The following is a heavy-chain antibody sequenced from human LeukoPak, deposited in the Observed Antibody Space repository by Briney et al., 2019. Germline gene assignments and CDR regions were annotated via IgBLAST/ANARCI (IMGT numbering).Heavy chain of an antibody. CDR1: GFTFSSYA. J-gene: IGHJ4*02. D-gene: IGHD2-2*01. V-gene: IGHV3-23*01. CDR2: ISGSGGST. CDR3: AKCGYSSTWLADRALEIDY. Sequence: QPGGSLRLSCAASGFTFSSYAMSWVRQAPGKGLEWVSAISGSGGSTYYADSVKGRFTISRDNAKNSLYLQMNSLRAEDTAVYYCAKCGYSSTWLADRALEIDYWGQGTLVTVSS.